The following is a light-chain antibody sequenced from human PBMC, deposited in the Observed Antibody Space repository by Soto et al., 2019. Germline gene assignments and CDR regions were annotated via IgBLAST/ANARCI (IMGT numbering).Light chain of an antibody. CDR1: QSVSNN. J-gene: IGKJ5*01. CDR3: QHYNNWPIT. V-gene: IGKV3-15*01. Sequence: EMVMTQSPATLSVSPGERATLSCRASQSVSNNLAWYQQKPGQAPRLLIYDASTRATGIPTRFSGSGSETEFTLTISSLQFEDFAVYYCQHYNNWPITFGQGTRLEIK. CDR2: DAS.